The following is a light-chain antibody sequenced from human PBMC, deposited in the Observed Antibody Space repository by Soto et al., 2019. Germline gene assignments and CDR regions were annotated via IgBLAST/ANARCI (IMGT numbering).Light chain of an antibody. CDR3: SSYTSSSTLS. CDR1: TSDVGGYNY. J-gene: IGLJ1*01. CDR2: DVN. Sequence: VLTQPASVSGSPGQSITISCTGTTSDVGGYNYVTWYQQYPGQAPKIIIYDVNRRPPGVSDRFSGSKSGNTASLTISGLQAEDEADYYCSSYTSSSTLSFGTGTKVTVL. V-gene: IGLV2-14*03.